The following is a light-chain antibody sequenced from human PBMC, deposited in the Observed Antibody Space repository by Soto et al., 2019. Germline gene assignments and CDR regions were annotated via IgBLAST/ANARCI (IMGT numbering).Light chain of an antibody. Sequence: QSVLTQPSSLSGSPGRSIAVSCTGNNSYVGAYNFVSWYQHHPGKAPKLIIYDVNNRPSGVSDRFSGSKSGNTASLTISGLQAEDEADYYCTSYTSSFTYVFGVGTKVTVL. V-gene: IGLV2-14*03. CDR2: DVN. CDR3: TSYTSSFTYV. CDR1: NSYVGAYNF. J-gene: IGLJ1*01.